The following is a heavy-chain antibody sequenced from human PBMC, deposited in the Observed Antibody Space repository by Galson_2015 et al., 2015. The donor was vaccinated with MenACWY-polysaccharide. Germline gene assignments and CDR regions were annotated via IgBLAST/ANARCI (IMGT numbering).Heavy chain of an antibody. J-gene: IGHJ4*02. V-gene: IGHV3-64*01. Sequence: SLRLSCAASGSTFSNYAMHWVRQAPGKGLEYVAVITSNGGRTAYGNSVQGRFTISRDNSKNTLYLQMDNLRAEDTAVYYCAREIAVGYTSSWYSDRWGQGILVTVSS. CDR2: ITSNGGRT. CDR3: AREIAVGYTSSWYSDR. D-gene: IGHD6-13*01. CDR1: GSTFSNYA.